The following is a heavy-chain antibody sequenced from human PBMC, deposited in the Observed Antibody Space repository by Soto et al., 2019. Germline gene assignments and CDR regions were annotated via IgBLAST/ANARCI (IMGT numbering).Heavy chain of an antibody. D-gene: IGHD6-6*01. V-gene: IGHV3-7*05. J-gene: IGHJ3*02. CDR1: GFTLSSYW. Sequence: GGSLRLSCAASGFTLSSYWLSWVRQAPGKGLEWVANIKQDESEKYYVDSVKGRFTISRDNAKNSLYLQMNSLRAEDTAVYYCARSEYGSSWARAFDMWGQGTMVTVS. CDR3: ARSEYGSSWARAFDM. CDR2: IKQDESEK.